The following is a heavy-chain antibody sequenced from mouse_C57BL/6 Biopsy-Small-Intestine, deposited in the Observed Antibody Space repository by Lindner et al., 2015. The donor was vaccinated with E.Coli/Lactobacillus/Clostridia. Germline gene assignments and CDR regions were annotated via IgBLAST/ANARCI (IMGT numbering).Heavy chain of an antibody. CDR2: INPSSGYT. CDR3: ALVYGSSYLYFDY. Sequence: VQLQESGAELARPGASVKMSCKASGYTFTSYTMHWVKQRPGQGLEWIGYINPSSGYTKYNQKFKDKATLTADKSSSTAYMQLSSLTSEDSAVYYCALVYGSSYLYFDYWGQGTTLTVSS. V-gene: IGHV1-4*01. D-gene: IGHD1-1*01. J-gene: IGHJ2*01. CDR1: GYTFTSYT.